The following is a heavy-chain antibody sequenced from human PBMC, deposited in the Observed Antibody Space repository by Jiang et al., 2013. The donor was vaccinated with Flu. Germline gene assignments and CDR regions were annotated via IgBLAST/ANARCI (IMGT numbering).Heavy chain of an antibody. CDR3: ARDFLRYYDVAAGSKTFYYGMDV. Sequence: GAEVKKPGASVKVSCKASSYTFSFYGINWLRQAPGQGLEWVGWISTHNGDTEYAQKFQGRVTLTTDRSTRTAYMELRGLRSDDTAVFFCARDFLRYYDVAAGSKTFYYGMDVWGPGTKVAVSS. J-gene: IGHJ6*02. CDR1: SYTFSFYG. V-gene: IGHV1-18*01. CDR2: ISTHNGDT. D-gene: IGHD3-10*02.